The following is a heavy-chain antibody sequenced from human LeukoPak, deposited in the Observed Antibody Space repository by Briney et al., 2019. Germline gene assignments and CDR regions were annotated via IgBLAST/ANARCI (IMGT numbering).Heavy chain of an antibody. J-gene: IGHJ6*03. V-gene: IGHV1-18*04. CDR1: GFTFTSYY. CDR3: ARDGGRQWLVRVWYYYLDV. Sequence: ASVKVSCTASGFTFTSYYMRWVRQAPGQGLEWMGWISGYNGNTNYAQKLQGRVTMTTDTSTSTAYMELRSLRSDDTAVYYCARDGGRQWLVRVWYYYLDVWGKGTTVTISS. CDR2: ISGYNGNT. D-gene: IGHD6-19*01.